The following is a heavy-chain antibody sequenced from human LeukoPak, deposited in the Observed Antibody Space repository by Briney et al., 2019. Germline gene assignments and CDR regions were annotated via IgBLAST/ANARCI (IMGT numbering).Heavy chain of an antibody. CDR1: GFTVSSNF. J-gene: IGHJ4*02. D-gene: IGHD6-13*01. CDR2: IKQDGSEK. CDR3: ATDLGSSRPNF. V-gene: IGHV3-7*05. Sequence: GGSLRLSCAASGFTVSSNFMTWVRQAPGKGLEWVANIKQDGSEKYYADSAKGRFTISRDNAENSLYLQMNSLRAEDTAFYYCATDLGSSRPNFWGQGTLVTVSS.